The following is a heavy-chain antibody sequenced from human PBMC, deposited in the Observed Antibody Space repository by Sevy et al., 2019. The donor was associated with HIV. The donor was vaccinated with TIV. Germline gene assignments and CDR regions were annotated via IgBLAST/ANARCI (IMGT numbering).Heavy chain of an antibody. CDR2: IIPIFGTA. J-gene: IGHJ3*02. CDR1: GGTFSSYA. D-gene: IGHD3-22*01. V-gene: IGHV1-69*13. CDR3: ARGDHYYDSSGYYYDAFDI. Sequence: ASVKVSCKASGGTFSSYAISWVRQAPGQGLEWMGGIIPIFGTANNAQKFQGRVTITADESTSTAYMELSSLRSEDTAVYYCARGDHYYDSSGYYYDAFDIWGQGTMVTVSS.